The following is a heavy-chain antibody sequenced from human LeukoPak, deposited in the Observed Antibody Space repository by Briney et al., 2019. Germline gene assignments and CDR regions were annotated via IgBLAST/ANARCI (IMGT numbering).Heavy chain of an antibody. V-gene: IGHV4-34*01. J-gene: IGHJ4*02. CDR1: GGSFSGYY. CDR3: ARVFGYGSGSYYKPYFDY. D-gene: IGHD3-10*01. CDR2: INHSGST. Sequence: SETLSFTCAVYGGSFSGYYWSWIRQPPGKGLEWIGEINHSGSTNYNPSLKSRVTISVDTSKNQFSLKLSSVTAADTAVYYCARVFGYGSGSYYKPYFDYWGQGTLVTVSS.